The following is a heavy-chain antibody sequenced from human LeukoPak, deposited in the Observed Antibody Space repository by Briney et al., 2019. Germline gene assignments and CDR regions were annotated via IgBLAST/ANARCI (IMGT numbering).Heavy chain of an antibody. CDR3: ARGYSSGWYFDY. D-gene: IGHD6-19*01. CDR1: GCTFSSYA. J-gene: IGHJ4*02. V-gene: IGHV1-69*01. Sequence: GASVKVSCKASGCTFSSYAISWVRQAPGQGLEWMGGIIPIFGTANYAQKFQGRVTITADESTSTAYMELSSLRSEDTAVYYCARGYSSGWYFDYWGQGTLVTVSS. CDR2: IIPIFGTA.